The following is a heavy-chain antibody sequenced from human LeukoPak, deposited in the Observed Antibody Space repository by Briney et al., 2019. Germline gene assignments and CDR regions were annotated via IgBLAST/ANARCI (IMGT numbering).Heavy chain of an antibody. CDR2: LNEDGRTT. J-gene: IGHJ1*01. Sequence: PGGSLRLSCAASGFTFSRYLMHWVRQVPGKGLEWVSRLNEDGRTTTYADSVQGRFTIYRDNSQNTLYLQMNSLRAEDTALYYCARDLGGIAGSWGQGALVTVSS. V-gene: IGHV3-74*01. CDR1: GFTFSRYL. CDR3: ARDLGGIAGS. D-gene: IGHD1-26*01.